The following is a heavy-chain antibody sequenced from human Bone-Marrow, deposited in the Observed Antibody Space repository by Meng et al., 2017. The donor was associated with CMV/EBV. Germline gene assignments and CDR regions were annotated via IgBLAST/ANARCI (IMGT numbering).Heavy chain of an antibody. D-gene: IGHD3-3*01. V-gene: IGHV3-66*02. Sequence: GGSLRLSCAASGFTVSSNYMSWVRQAPGKGLEWVSIIYSGGSTYYADSVKGRFTISRDNSKNTLYLQMNSLRAEDTAVYYCASRYYDFWSGYYSPYGMDVWGQGTTVTVSS. CDR3: ASRYYDFWSGYYSPYGMDV. CDR2: IYSGGST. J-gene: IGHJ6*02. CDR1: GFTVSSNY.